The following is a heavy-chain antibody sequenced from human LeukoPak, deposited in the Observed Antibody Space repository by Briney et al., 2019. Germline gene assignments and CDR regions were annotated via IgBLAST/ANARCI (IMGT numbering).Heavy chain of an antibody. D-gene: IGHD3-9*01. CDR2: ST. CDR3: ARDRGYDILTGYRQYYYYGMDV. J-gene: IGHJ6*02. V-gene: IGHV4-39*07. Sequence: STYYNPSLKSRVTISVDTSKNQFSLKLSSVTAADTAVYYCARDRGYDILTGYRQYYYYGMDVWGQGTTVTVSS.